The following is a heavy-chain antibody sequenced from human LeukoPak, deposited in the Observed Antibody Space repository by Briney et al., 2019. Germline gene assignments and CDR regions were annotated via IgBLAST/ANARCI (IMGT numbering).Heavy chain of an antibody. D-gene: IGHD1-1*01. Sequence: PSETLSLTCTVSGGSISSSSYSWGWIRQPPGKGLEWIGSIYYSGSTYYNPSLKSRMTLSVDTSRDQFSLKLNSVTAADTAVYFCARGRVSSSTWYSTYYYYFYMDVWGKGTTVTVSS. CDR1: GGSISSSSYS. J-gene: IGHJ6*03. CDR2: IYYSGST. V-gene: IGHV4-39*01. CDR3: ARGRVSSSTWYSTYYYYFYMDV.